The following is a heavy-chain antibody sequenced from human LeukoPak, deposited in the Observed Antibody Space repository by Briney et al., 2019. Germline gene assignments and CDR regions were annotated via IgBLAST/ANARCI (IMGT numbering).Heavy chain of an antibody. V-gene: IGHV1-2*02. CDR3: ARSGQWPQPDS. D-gene: IGHD6-19*01. Sequence: ASVKVSCKASGDTFTGYYMHWMRQGPGQGLERMGWINPNSGGTNYAQKFRGRVTMTRDTSISTAYMELSRLRSDDAAVDYCARSGQWPQPDSWGQGTLVTVSS. J-gene: IGHJ4*02. CDR1: GDTFTGYY. CDR2: INPNSGGT.